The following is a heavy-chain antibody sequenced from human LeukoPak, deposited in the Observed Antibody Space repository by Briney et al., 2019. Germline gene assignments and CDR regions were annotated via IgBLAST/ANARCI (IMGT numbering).Heavy chain of an antibody. CDR3: ARDPILWGGYYCGNYFDY. V-gene: IGHV1-69*05. Sequence: SVKVSCKASGGTFSSYAISWVRQAPGQGLEWMGRIIPIFGTANYAQKFQGRVTITTDESTSTAYMELSSLRSEDTAVYYCARDPILWGGYYCGNYFDYWGQGTLVTVSS. CDR2: IIPIFGTA. D-gene: IGHD3-22*01. CDR1: GGTFSSYA. J-gene: IGHJ4*02.